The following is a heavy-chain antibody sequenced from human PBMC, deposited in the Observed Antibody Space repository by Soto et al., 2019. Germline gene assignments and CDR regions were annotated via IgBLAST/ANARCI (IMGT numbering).Heavy chain of an antibody. CDR2: IYYSGFT. V-gene: IGHV4-39*01. J-gene: IGHJ6*03. CDR3: ARQDADYVEYYHYYMDV. CDR1: GSSISSSSYY. Sequence: QLQLQESGPGLVKPSETLSLTCTVSGSSISSSSYYWGWIRQPPGKGLEWIGSIYYSGFTYYNPSLNSRVTITPDTPNHQFSLKLRSVTAADTAVYYCARQDADYVEYYHYYMDVWGKGTTVTVSS. D-gene: IGHD4-17*01.